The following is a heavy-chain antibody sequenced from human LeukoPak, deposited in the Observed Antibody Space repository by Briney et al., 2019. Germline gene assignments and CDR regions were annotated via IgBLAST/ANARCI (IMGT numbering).Heavy chain of an antibody. D-gene: IGHD3-10*01. Sequence: PSETLSLTCTVSGGSISSSSYYWSWIRQPAGKGLEWIGRIYTSGSTNYNPSLKSRVTISVDTSKNQFSLKLSSVTAADTAVYYCARGGGAFGELLYYWGQGTLVTVSS. J-gene: IGHJ4*02. CDR1: GGSISSSSYY. CDR2: IYTSGST. CDR3: ARGGGAFGELLYY. V-gene: IGHV4-61*02.